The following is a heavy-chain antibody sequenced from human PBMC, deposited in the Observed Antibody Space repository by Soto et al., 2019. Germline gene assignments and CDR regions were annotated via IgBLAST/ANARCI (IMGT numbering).Heavy chain of an antibody. CDR2: ISYDGSNK. D-gene: IGHD1-26*01. CDR3: AKDVVVGATTGLGDYYYYYGMDV. CDR1: GFTFSSYG. J-gene: IGHJ6*02. V-gene: IGHV3-30*18. Sequence: QVQLVESGGGVVQPGRSLRLSCAASGFTFSSYGMHWVRQAPGKGLEWVAVISYDGSNKYYADSVKGRFTISRDNSKNTLYLQMNSLRAEDTAVYYCAKDVVVGATTGLGDYYYYYGMDVWGQGNTGTVSS.